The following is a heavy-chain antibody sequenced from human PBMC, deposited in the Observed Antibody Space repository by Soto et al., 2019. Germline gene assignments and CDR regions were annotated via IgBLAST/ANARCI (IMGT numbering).Heavy chain of an antibody. J-gene: IGHJ6*02. CDR1: GFTFSSYA. Sequence: GGSLRLSCAASGFTFSSYAMSWVRQAPGKGLEWVSAISGSGGSTYYADSVKGRFTISRDNSKNTLYLQMNSLRAEDTAVYYCAKGIGARPSERGNYGMDVWGQGTTVTVSS. CDR3: AKGIGARPSERGNYGMDV. CDR2: ISGSGGST. V-gene: IGHV3-23*01. D-gene: IGHD3-16*01.